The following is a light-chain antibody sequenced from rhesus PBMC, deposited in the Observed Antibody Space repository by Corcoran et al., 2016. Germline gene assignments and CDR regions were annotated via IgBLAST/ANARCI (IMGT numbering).Light chain of an antibody. V-gene: IGKV1-59*02. CDR1: HSIGNI. Sequence: AIQMTQSPSSLSTSVGDTVTITCRASHSIGNILAWYHQQPGKVPKLLIYAASTLHSEVPSRFSGSGSGTHFTSTSSSLQPEDDATYYCQNSDSAPNSLGQGTKVEIK. CDR2: AAS. J-gene: IGKJ2*01. CDR3: QNSDSAPNS.